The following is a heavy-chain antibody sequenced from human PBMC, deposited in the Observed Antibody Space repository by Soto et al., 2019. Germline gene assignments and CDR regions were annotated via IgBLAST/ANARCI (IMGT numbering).Heavy chain of an antibody. CDR2: IKQDGIEK. Sequence: PGGSLRLSGAGSGFTFSSYWMSWVRQAPGKGLEWVANIKQDGIEKYYVDSVKGRFTISRDNANNSLYLQMNSLRAEYTSVYYCARDHGSSWYSDEYFDYCGQGTLVTVSS. CDR3: ARDHGSSWYSDEYFDY. D-gene: IGHD6-13*01. CDR1: GFTFSSYW. J-gene: IGHJ4*02. V-gene: IGHV3-7*01.